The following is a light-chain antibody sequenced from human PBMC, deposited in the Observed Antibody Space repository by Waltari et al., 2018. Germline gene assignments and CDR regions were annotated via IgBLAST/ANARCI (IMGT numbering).Light chain of an antibody. V-gene: IGKV1-12*01. CDR2: GAS. CDR3: QQANSFPLT. Sequence: DIQMTQSPSVVSASVGDRVTITCRTRQDIKGWLAWYQQKPVRAPSLLIYGASNLQRGAPSRFSGSGYGTEFTLTISNLQPEDFATYYCQQANSFPLTFGGGTTVDIK. CDR1: QDIKGW. J-gene: IGKJ4*01.